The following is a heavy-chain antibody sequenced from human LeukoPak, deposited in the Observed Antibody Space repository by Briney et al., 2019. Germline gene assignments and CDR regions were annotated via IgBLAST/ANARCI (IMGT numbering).Heavy chain of an antibody. CDR3: ASRQGQIGY. V-gene: IGHV3-11*01. Sequence: PGGSLRLSCAVSGFTFSDFYMSWIRQAPGKGLEWVSFTSTTGSTIYYADSVKGRFTISRDNARNSLYLQMNSLRAEDTAVYYCASRQGQIGYWGQGTLVTVSS. J-gene: IGHJ4*02. CDR2: TSTTGSTI. CDR1: GFTFSDFY.